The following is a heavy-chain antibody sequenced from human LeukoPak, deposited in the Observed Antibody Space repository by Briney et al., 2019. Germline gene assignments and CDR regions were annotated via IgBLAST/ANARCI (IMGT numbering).Heavy chain of an antibody. D-gene: IGHD4-17*01. CDR2: IYYSGST. Sequence: SETLSLTCTVSGGSISSYYWSWIRQPPGKGLEWIGYIYYSGSTNYNPSLKSRVTISVDTSKNQFSLKLSSVTAADTAVYYCARHTADYGDYVVRGPPDKYYFDYWGQGTLVTVSS. V-gene: IGHV4-59*08. CDR1: GGSISSYY. CDR3: ARHTADYGDYVVRGPPDKYYFDY. J-gene: IGHJ4*02.